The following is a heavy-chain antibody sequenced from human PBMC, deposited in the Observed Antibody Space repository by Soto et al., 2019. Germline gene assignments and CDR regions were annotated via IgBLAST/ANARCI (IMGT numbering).Heavy chain of an antibody. CDR2: ISGDGRVT. Sequence: GGSLRLSCEASGFTFTSYDMSWVRQAPGKGLEWVSAISGDGRVTLHSDSVKGRFTIFRDNSKNTLYLQMNSLRVADTATYYCARRLPGGGRTFDYWGQGTLVTVSS. CDR1: GFTFTSYD. V-gene: IGHV3-23*01. D-gene: IGHD2-15*01. CDR3: ARRLPGGGRTFDY. J-gene: IGHJ4*02.